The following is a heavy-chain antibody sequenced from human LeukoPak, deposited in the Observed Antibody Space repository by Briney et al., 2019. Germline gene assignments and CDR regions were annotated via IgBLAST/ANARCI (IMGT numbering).Heavy chain of an antibody. CDR2: ISSSGSTI. D-gene: IGHD3-10*02. J-gene: IGHJ6*04. CDR1: GFTFSSYE. CDR3: AELGITMIGGV. V-gene: IGHV3-48*03. Sequence: GGSLILSCAASGFTFSSYEMNWVRQAPGKGLEWVSYISSSGSTIYYADSVKGRFTISRDNAKNSLYLQMNSLRAEDTAVYYCAELGITMIGGVWGKGTTVTVSS.